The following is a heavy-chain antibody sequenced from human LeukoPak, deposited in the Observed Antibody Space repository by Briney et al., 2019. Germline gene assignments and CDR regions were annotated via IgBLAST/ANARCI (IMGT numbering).Heavy chain of an antibody. CDR3: AKGKDDSSGWYFFY. D-gene: IGHD6-19*01. Sequence: GGSLRLSCAASGFTFSSYGMHWVRQAPGQGLEWVSAISGSGGSTYYADSVKGRFTISRDNSKNTLYLQMNSLRAEDTAVYYCAKGKDDSSGWYFFYWGQGTLVTVSS. CDR2: ISGSGGST. V-gene: IGHV3-23*01. J-gene: IGHJ4*02. CDR1: GFTFSSYG.